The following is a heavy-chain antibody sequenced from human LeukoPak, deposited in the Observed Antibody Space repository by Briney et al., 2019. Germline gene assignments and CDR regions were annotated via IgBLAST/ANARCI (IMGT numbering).Heavy chain of an antibody. V-gene: IGHV3-48*04. CDR1: GFTFSSYS. D-gene: IGHD3-22*01. CDR3: ARVWSSGYTKDY. CDR2: ISSSSSTI. J-gene: IGHJ4*02. Sequence: GGSLRLSCAASGFTFSSYSIDWVRQAPGKGLEWLSYISSSSSTIYYADSVKGRFTISRDNAKNSVYLQMNSQRAEDTAVYYCARVWSSGYTKDYWGQGTLVTVSS.